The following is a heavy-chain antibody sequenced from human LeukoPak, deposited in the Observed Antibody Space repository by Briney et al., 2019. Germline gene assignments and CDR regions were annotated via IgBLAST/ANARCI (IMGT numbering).Heavy chain of an antibody. Sequence: ASVKVSCKASGYTFSAYYMHWVRQAPGQGLEWMGWINPSSGVTKYAQKFQGRVTMTRDTSISAAYMDLSRLRSDDTAVYYCARDLEEWAATGIDNLGQGTPVSVCS. CDR2: INPSSGVT. D-gene: IGHD6-13*01. V-gene: IGHV1-2*02. CDR3: ARDLEEWAATGIDN. CDR1: GYTFSAYY. J-gene: IGHJ4*02.